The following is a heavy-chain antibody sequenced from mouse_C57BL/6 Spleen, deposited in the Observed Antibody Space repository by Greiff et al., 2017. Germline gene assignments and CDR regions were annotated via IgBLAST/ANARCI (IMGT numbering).Heavy chain of an antibody. CDR1: GYTFPGYW. D-gene: IGHD2-4*01. Sequence: QVQLQQSGSELMKPGASVKLSCKATGYTFPGYWIAWVKQRPGHGLEWIGAILPVIGRTTYNEKFKGKATFTADPSSNTAYMQLSSLTTEDSAIYYCASEDYDSAWLDYWGQGTLVTVSA. CDR2: ILPVIGRT. CDR3: ASEDYDSAWLDY. V-gene: IGHV1-9*01. J-gene: IGHJ3*01.